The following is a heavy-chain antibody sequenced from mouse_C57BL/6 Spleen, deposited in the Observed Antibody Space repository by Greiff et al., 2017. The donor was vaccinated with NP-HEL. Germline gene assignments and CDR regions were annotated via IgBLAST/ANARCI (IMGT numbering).Heavy chain of an antibody. CDR3: AGDYDGPMGY. J-gene: IGHJ4*01. CDR2: ISSGGDYI. D-gene: IGHD2-4*01. V-gene: IGHV5S21*01. CDR1: GFTFSSYA. Sequence: EVKLVESGEGLVKPGGSLKLSCAASGFTFSSYAMSWVRQTPEKRLEWVAYISSGGDYIYYADTVKGRFTISRDNARNTLYLQTSRLKSEDTAMYYCAGDYDGPMGYWGQGTSVTVSS.